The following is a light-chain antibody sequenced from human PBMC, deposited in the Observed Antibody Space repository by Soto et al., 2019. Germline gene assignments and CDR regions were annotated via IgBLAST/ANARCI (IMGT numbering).Light chain of an antibody. CDR3: SSYTSSNSVV. V-gene: IGLV2-14*01. J-gene: IGLJ2*01. CDR2: EVT. Sequence: QSVLTQPASVSGSPGQSITISCTGTSSDVGDHDYVSWYQKHPDRAPKLIIYEVTNRPSGVSNRFSGSKSGNTASLSISGLQAEDEADYYCSSYTSSNSVVFGGGTKVTVL. CDR1: SSDVGDHDY.